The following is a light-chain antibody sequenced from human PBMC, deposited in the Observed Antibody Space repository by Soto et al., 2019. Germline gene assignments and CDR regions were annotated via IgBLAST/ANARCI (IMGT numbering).Light chain of an antibody. J-gene: IGKJ4*01. CDR2: DAS. V-gene: IGKV1-13*02. CDR3: QQFQAYPLT. Sequence: QLTQSPSSLSASVGDRVTIPCRASQAISTSLAWYQQKPGKPPKLLIYDASTLESGVPSRFSGRGSGTDFTLTISSLQPEDFATYFFQQFQAYPLTFGGGTRVDIK. CDR1: QAISTS.